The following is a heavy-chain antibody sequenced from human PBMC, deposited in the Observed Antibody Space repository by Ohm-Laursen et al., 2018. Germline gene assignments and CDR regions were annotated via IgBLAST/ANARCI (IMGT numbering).Heavy chain of an antibody. D-gene: IGHD1-7*01. CDR3: GRAVRNQLLTDP. CDR2: INPRSGAT. J-gene: IGHJ5*02. Sequence: SSVKVSCKTSGYTFTAYSMHWVRQVPGQGLEWMGWINPRSGATTYGQKFRGRVTVTSDTSISTAYMELSGLTSDDTATYYCGRAVRNQLLTDPWGQGTLVTVTS. V-gene: IGHV1-2*02. CDR1: GYTFTAYS.